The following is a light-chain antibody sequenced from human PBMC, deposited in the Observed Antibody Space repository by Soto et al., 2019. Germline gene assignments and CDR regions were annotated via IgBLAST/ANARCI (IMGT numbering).Light chain of an antibody. CDR1: QSVLYSSNNKNY. CDR3: PQYYSTPRIT. V-gene: IGKV4-1*01. J-gene: IGKJ5*01. Sequence: DIVMTQSPDSLAVSLGERATINCKSSQSVLYSSNNKNYLAWYQQKPGQPPKLLIYWASTRESGVPDRFSGSGSGTDFTLTISSLQAEDVAVYYCPQYYSTPRITFGQGPRLEIK. CDR2: WAS.